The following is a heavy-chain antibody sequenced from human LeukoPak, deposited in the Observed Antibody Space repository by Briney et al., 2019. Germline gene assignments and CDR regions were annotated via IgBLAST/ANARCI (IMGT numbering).Heavy chain of an antibody. Sequence: SETLSLTCAVYGGSFSGYYRSWIRQPPGKGLEWIGEINHSGSTNYNPSLKSRVTISVDTPKNRFSLKLSSVTAADTAVYYCAGVYYDSSGYRTWGQGTLVTVSS. CDR2: INHSGST. J-gene: IGHJ4*02. V-gene: IGHV4-34*01. CDR3: AGVYYDSSGYRT. CDR1: GGSFSGYY. D-gene: IGHD3-22*01.